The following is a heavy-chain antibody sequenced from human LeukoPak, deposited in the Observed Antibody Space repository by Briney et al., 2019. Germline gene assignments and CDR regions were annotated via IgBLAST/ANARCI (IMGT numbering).Heavy chain of an antibody. J-gene: IGHJ4*02. CDR3: ATKQWLAPPPDS. D-gene: IGHD6-19*01. Sequence: GGSLRHSRAASGFTFSKYWMLWVRQAPGKGLKSVSRINTDGTVTTYADSGKGRFTVSRDNADNTMFLQMNSVRDEDTAVYYCATKQWLAPPPDSWGQGTPVTVSS. CDR1: GFTFSKYW. V-gene: IGHV3-74*01. CDR2: INTDGTVT.